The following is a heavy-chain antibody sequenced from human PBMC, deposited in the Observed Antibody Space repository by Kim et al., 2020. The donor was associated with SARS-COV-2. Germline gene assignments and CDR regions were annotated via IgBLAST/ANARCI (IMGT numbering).Heavy chain of an antibody. CDR1: RFTFSSSK. D-gene: IGHD3-16*01. V-gene: IGHV3-48*03. CDR3: ARERYGGNEAFDI. CDR2: ISSSANTI. J-gene: IGHJ3*02. Sequence: GGSLRLSCAASRFTFSSSKMHWVRQAPGEGLEWVSHISSSANTIYYADSVKGRFTISRDNAKNSLYLQMNSLRAEDTAVYYCARERYGGNEAFDIWGQGTMVAVAS.